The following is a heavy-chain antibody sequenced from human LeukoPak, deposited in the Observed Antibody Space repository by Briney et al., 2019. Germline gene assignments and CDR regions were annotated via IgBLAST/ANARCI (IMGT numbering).Heavy chain of an antibody. D-gene: IGHD6-13*01. Sequence: SETLSLTCAVYGGSFSGYYWSWIRQPPGKGLEWIGEINHSGSTNYNPSLKSRVTISVDTSKNQFSLKLSSVTAADTAVYYCARENLGQQLVLCYYYGMDVWGQGTTVTVSS. V-gene: IGHV4-34*01. CDR2: INHSGST. J-gene: IGHJ6*02. CDR3: ARENLGQQLVLCYYYGMDV. CDR1: GGSFSGYY.